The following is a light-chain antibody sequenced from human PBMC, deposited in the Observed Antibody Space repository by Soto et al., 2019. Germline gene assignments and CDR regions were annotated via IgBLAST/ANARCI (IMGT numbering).Light chain of an antibody. CDR2: VAS. J-gene: IGKJ1*01. Sequence: EIVMTQSPSTLSVSPGERATLSCRASQTVNRNLAWYQQKVGQAPRLLIYVASYRATGIPARFSGSGSGPEFTLSISSLQSEDFAVYYCQQYNNWARTFSQGTKVEIK. V-gene: IGKV3-15*01. CDR3: QQYNNWART. CDR1: QTVNRN.